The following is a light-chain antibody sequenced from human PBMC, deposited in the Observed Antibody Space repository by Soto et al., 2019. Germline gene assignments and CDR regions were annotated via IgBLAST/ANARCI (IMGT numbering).Light chain of an antibody. J-gene: IGKJ5*01. CDR3: QQYSSSPS. CDR1: QSVSSN. Sequence: TQSPGTLSSSPGERATLSCRASQSVSSNYLAWYQQKPGQVPSLLIYGASTRASGIPARFSGSGSGTEFTLTIGSLQSEDFAVYYCQQYSSSPSFGQGTRLEI. CDR2: GAS. V-gene: IGKV3-15*01.